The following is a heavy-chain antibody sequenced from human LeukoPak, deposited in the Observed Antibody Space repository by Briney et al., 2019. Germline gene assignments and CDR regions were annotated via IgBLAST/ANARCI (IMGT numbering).Heavy chain of an antibody. Sequence: ASVKVSCKASGYTFTSYDINWVRQATGQGLEWMGWMNPNSGSTTYAQKFQGRVTMTRDTSTSTVYMELSSLRSEDTAVYYCARGGLGPRENFDYWGQGTLVTVSS. V-gene: IGHV1-8*01. D-gene: IGHD6-19*01. J-gene: IGHJ4*02. CDR1: GYTFTSYD. CDR3: ARGGLGPRENFDY. CDR2: MNPNSGST.